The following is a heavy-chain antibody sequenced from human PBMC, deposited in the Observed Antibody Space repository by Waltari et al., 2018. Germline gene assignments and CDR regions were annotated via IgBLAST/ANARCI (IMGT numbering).Heavy chain of an antibody. CDR1: GFTFGDYA. CDR3: TRELYSRAFDI. V-gene: IGHV3-49*03. J-gene: IGHJ3*02. D-gene: IGHD6-13*01. Sequence: EVQLVESGGGLVQPGRYLSLSCTASGFTFGDYAMSWFRQAPGKGLEWVGFIRSKAYGGTTEYAASVKGRFTISRDDSKSIAYLQMNSLKTEDTAVYYCTRELYSRAFDIWGQGTMVTVSS. CDR2: IRSKAYGGTT.